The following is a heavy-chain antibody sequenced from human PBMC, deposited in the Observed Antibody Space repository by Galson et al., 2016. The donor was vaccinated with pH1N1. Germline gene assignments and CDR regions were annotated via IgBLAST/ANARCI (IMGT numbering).Heavy chain of an antibody. J-gene: IGHJ4*02. CDR3: VRDLGRLRDF. CDR2: IDPSNGGT. D-gene: IGHD1-26*01. V-gene: IGHV1-46*01. Sequence: SVKVSCKASGYTFTTSYIHWVRQAPGEGPEWMGVIDPSNGGTTYAQKFQARVTMTRDTSTSTVYLDLSRLRSEDTSVYYCVRDLGRLRDFWGQGTLVTVSS. CDR1: GYTFTTSY.